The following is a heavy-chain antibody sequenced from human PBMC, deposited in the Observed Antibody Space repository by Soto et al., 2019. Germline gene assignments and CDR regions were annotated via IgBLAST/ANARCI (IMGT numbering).Heavy chain of an antibody. J-gene: IGHJ4*02. CDR1: GFTVSSNY. Sequence: EGQLVESGGGLVQPGGSLRLSCAASGFTVSSNYMRWVRQATVKGLEWVSVMYSGGSTYYADSVKGRFTISRDNSKNTLYLQMNSFRAEDTAVYYCARVMAYGQWLSAFDYWCQGTLVTVSS. CDR3: ARVMAYGQWLSAFDY. V-gene: IGHV3-66*01. D-gene: IGHD6-19*01. CDR2: MYSGGST.